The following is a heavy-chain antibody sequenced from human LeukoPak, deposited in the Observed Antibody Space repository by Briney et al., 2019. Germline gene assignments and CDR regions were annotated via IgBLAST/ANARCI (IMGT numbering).Heavy chain of an antibody. J-gene: IGHJ6*03. CDR3: ARGQSSSLFWNDLTYYYYYMDV. V-gene: IGHV3-7*01. Sequence: PGGSLRLSCAASGFTFSSYWMSWVRQAPGKGLEWVANIKQDGSEKYYVDSVKGRFTISRDNAKNSLYLQMNSLRAEDTAVYYCARGQSSSLFWNDLTYYYYYMDVWGKGTTVTVSS. CDR2: IKQDGSEK. CDR1: GFTFSSYW. D-gene: IGHD1-1*01.